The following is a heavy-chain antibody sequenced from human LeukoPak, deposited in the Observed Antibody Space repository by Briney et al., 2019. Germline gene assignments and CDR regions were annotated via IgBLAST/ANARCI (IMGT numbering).Heavy chain of an antibody. V-gene: IGHV3-23*01. CDR3: AKEEQQLVHYYYYYMDV. J-gene: IGHJ6*03. CDR2: ISGSGGST. CDR1: GFTFSSYA. D-gene: IGHD6-13*01. Sequence: AGGSLRLSCAASGFTFSSYAMSWVRQAPGKGLEWVSAISGSGGSTYYADSVKGRFTISRDNSKNTLYLQMNSLRAEDTAVYYCAKEEQQLVHYYYYYMDVWGKGTTVTVSS.